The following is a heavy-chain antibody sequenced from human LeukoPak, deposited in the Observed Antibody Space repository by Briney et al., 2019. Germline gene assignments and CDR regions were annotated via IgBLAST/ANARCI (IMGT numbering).Heavy chain of an antibody. CDR2: INHNGNVN. D-gene: IGHD3-16*01. CDR1: GFTFSSYW. V-gene: IGHV3-7*03. J-gene: IGHJ6*02. Sequence: GGSLRLSCGASGFTFSSYWMNWARQAPGKGLEWVASINHNGNVNYCVDSVKGRFTISRDNAKNSLYLQMRNLSAGDTAVYVCARGGGLDVWGQGATVTVSS. CDR3: ARGGGLDV.